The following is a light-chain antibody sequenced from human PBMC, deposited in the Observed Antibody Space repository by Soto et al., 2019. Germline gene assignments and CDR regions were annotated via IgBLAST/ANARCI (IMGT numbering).Light chain of an antibody. CDR1: SSDVGGYSY. Sequence: QSVLTQPASVSGSPGHSITISCTGTSSDVGGYSYVSWYQHHPGKAPKLMIYEVSNRPSGVSNRFSGSKSGNTASLAISGLQAEDEADYYCCSYTSSSTLYVFGTGTKVTVL. J-gene: IGLJ1*01. V-gene: IGLV2-14*01. CDR3: CSYTSSSTLYV. CDR2: EVS.